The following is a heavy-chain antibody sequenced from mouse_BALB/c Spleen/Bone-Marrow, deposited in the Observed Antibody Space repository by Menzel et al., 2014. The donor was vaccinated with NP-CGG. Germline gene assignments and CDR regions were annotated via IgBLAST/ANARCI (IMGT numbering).Heavy chain of an antibody. CDR2: ISGGSSII. J-gene: IGHJ4*01. V-gene: IGHV5-17*02. D-gene: IGHD1-2*01. CDR3: ARKDYFGYAAMDY. CDR1: GFTFSSSG. Sequence: EVQLVESGGGLVQPGGSRKLSCAAPGFTFSSSGMHWVRQAPEKGLEWVAYISGGSSIIYYADTVKGRFTISRDNPKNTLFLQMTSLRSEDTAIYYCARKDYFGYAAMDYWGQGTSVAVST.